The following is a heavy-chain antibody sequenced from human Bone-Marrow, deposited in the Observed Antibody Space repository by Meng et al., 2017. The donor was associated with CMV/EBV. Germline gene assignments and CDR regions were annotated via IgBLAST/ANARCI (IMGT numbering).Heavy chain of an antibody. CDR3: TTHRGWWDN. D-gene: IGHD6-19*01. Sequence: GESLKISCAASGFTFSSYSMNWVRQAPGKGLEWVGRIKSKTDGGTTDYAAPVKGRFTISRDDSKNTVYLQMNSLKTEDTAVYYCTTHRGWWDNWGQGTLVTVSS. CDR2: IKSKTDGGTT. J-gene: IGHJ4*02. CDR1: GFTFSSYS. V-gene: IGHV3-15*01.